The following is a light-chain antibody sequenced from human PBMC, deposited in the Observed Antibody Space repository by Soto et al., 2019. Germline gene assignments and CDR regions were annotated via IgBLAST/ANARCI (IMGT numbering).Light chain of an antibody. J-gene: IGKJ1*01. CDR1: QSVSSSY. CDR2: GAS. CDR3: QQYGSSPRT. Sequence: ENGLNQSPGTLSLSPGERATLSCRASQSVSSSYLAWYQQKPGQAPRLLIYGASSRATGIPDRFSGSGSGTDFTLTISSLEPEDFAVYYCQQYGSSPRTFGQGTKVDIK. V-gene: IGKV3-20*01.